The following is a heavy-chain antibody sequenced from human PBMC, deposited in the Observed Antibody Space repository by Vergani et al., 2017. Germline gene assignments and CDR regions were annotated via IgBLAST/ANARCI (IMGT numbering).Heavy chain of an antibody. CDR3: ARGVGPADAFDI. Sequence: QVQLQESGPGLVKPSQTPSLTCTVSGGSISSGSYYWSWIRQPAGKGLEWIGRIYTSGSTNYNPSLKSRVTISVDTSKNQFPLKLSSVTAADTAVYYCARGVGPADAFDIWGQGTMVTVSS. V-gene: IGHV4-61*02. CDR2: IYTSGST. J-gene: IGHJ3*02. CDR1: GGSISSGSYY. D-gene: IGHD3/OR15-3a*01.